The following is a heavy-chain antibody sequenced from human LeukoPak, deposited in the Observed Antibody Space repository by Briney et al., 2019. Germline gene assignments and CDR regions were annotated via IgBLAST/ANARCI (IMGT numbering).Heavy chain of an antibody. CDR1: GGSFFGHD. Sequence: SETLSLTCALYGGSFFGHDCHWLRQPPGKGLEWIGEISRSAGTYYNPSLKSRVTISLDTSKNQFSLNLSSVTAADTAIYYCARFDYHSGSPINCWGQGIPVTVSS. CDR3: ARFDYHSGSPINC. J-gene: IGHJ4*02. CDR2: ISRSAGT. D-gene: IGHD3-10*01. V-gene: IGHV4-34*01.